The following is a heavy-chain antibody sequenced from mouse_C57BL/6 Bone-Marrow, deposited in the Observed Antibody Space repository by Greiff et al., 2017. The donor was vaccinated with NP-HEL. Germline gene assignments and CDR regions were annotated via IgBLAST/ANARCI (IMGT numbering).Heavy chain of an antibody. CDR3: ARHHYYGSSPAWFAY. D-gene: IGHD1-1*01. Sequence: VQLQQSGPELVKPGASVKISCKASGYTFTDYYMNWVKQSHGKSLEWIGDINPNNGGTSYNQKFKGKATLTVDKSSSTAYMELRSLTSEDSAVYYCARHHYYGSSPAWFAYWGQGTLVTVSA. CDR1: GYTFTDYY. V-gene: IGHV1-26*01. J-gene: IGHJ3*01. CDR2: INPNNGGT.